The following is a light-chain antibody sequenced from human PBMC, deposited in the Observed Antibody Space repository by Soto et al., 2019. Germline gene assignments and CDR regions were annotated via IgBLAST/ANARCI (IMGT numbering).Light chain of an antibody. CDR2: AAS. Sequence: DIQMTQSPSSLSASVGDRVTITCRASQSISRYLNWYQQKPGKAPKLLIYAASSLQSGVPSRFGASGSGTDFTLTISSLQPEDFAIYYCQQSFTTPTWTFGQGTKVEIK. V-gene: IGKV1-39*01. CDR3: QQSFTTPTWT. J-gene: IGKJ1*01. CDR1: QSISRY.